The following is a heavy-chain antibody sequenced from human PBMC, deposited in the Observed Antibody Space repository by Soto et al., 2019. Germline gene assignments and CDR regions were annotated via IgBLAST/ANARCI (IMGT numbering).Heavy chain of an antibody. CDR2: IPWTSDKI. J-gene: IGHJ5*01. CDR1: GFTFDDYT. V-gene: IGHV3-9*01. CDR3: AKGLGNFAYSAYRPMDS. D-gene: IGHD4-4*01. Sequence: EIQLVESGGGLVQPGGSRRLSCTASGFTFDDYTMYWVRQAPGKGLEWVSGIPWTSDKIDYADAVKGRFSISRDNAKNSLYLQMDSLTTADTATYYCAKGLGNFAYSAYRPMDSWGQGTLVTVSS.